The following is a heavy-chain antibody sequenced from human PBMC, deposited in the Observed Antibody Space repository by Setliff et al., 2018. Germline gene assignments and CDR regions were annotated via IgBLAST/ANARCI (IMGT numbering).Heavy chain of an antibody. CDR2: FDPEDEET. CDR1: GYRLIEVS. CDR3: ATGSPLRYFDWSPGGY. Sequence: ASVKVSCKVSGYRLIEVSMHWVRQAPGKGLEWMGGFDPEDEETVYAQKFQGRVTMTEDTSTDTAYMELSSLRSEDTAVYYCATGSPLRYFDWSPGGYWGQGTLVTAPQ. D-gene: IGHD3-9*01. J-gene: IGHJ4*02. V-gene: IGHV1-24*01.